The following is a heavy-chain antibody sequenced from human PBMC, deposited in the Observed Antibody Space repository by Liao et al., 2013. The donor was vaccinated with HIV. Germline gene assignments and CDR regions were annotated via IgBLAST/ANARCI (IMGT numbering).Heavy chain of an antibody. J-gene: IGHJ4*02. Sequence: QVQLQESGPGLVKPSQTLSLTCTVSGGSIRSGSYYWSWIRQPAGKGLEWIGRIYTSGSTNYSPSLKSRVTISLDTSKNQFSLKLSSVTAADTAVYYCARGTIFGPDYWGQGTLVTVSS. CDR2: IYTSGST. CDR3: ARGTIFGPDY. CDR1: GGSIRSGSYY. V-gene: IGHV4-61*02. D-gene: IGHD3-3*01.